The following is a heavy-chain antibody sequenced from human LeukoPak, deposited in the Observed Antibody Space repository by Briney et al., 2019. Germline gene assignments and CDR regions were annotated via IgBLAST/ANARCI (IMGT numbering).Heavy chain of an antibody. CDR3: ARGYQLLAIDY. V-gene: IGHV3-21*01. D-gene: IGHD2-2*01. J-gene: IGHJ4*02. Sequence: GGSLRLSCAASKFTFSSYSMNWVRQAPGKGLEWVSSISSSSTYIYYADSVKGRFTISRDNAKNSLYLQMNSLRAEDTAVYYCARGYQLLAIDYWGQGTLVTVSS. CDR2: ISSSSTYI. CDR1: KFTFSSYS.